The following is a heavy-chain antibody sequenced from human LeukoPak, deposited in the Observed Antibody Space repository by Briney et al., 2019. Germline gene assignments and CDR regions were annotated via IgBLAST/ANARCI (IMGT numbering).Heavy chain of an antibody. CDR1: GGSFRTSP. V-gene: IGHV1-69*05. CDR2: LTQFFRRT. J-gene: IGHJ5*02. CDR3: ATSESGRSWDWFAP. Sequence: GSSVTVSCKASGGSFRTSPISWVRQAPGQGLEWMGGLTQFFRRTNYTQKFQGRLTFTTDESSSTAYMELSDLRSDDTAVYYCATSESGRSWDWFAPWGQGTLVTVSS. D-gene: IGHD3-10*01.